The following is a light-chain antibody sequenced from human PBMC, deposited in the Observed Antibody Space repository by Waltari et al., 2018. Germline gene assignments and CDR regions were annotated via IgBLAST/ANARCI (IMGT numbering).Light chain of an antibody. CDR3: MQGVQTPT. CDR2: LGV. Sequence: DIVMTQYPLSLLVTPGESASISFRSSQSLLHSNGYNYLDWYLQKPGQSPQLLIYLGVNRASGVPDRFSGSGSGTYFTLKISRVEAEDVGVYYCMQGVQTPTFGGGTKVEIK. CDR1: QSLLHSNGYNY. V-gene: IGKV2-28*01. J-gene: IGKJ4*01.